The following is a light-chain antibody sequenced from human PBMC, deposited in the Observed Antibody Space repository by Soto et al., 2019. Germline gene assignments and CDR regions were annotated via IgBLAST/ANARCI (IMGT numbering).Light chain of an antibody. V-gene: IGLV2-23*01. CDR3: CSFARSSTSYV. CDR1: SSDVGSSNL. CDR2: EGS. Sequence: QSVLTQPASVSGSPGQSITISCTGSSSDVGSSNLVSWYQQHPGKAPKLIIYEGSRRPSGVSVRFSGSMSGNTASLTISGLQAEDEADYYCCSFARSSTSYVFGTGTKVTVL. J-gene: IGLJ1*01.